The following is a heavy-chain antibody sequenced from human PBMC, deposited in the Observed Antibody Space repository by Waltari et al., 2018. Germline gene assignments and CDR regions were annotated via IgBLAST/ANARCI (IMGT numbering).Heavy chain of an antibody. V-gene: IGHV4-38-2*01. CDR2: IYHSGST. Sequence: QVQLQESGPGLVKPSETLSLTCAVSGYSISSGSYWGWIRQPPGKGLEWIGSIYHSGSTYYNTSLKSRVTISVDTSKNQFSLKLSSVTAADTAVYYCARLGEYSSSRPFYWGQGTLVTVSS. D-gene: IGHD6-6*01. CDR3: ARLGEYSSSRPFY. J-gene: IGHJ4*02. CDR1: GYSISSGSY.